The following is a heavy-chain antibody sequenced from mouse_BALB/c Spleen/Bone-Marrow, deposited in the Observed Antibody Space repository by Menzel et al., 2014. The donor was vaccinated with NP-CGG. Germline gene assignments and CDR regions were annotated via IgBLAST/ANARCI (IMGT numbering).Heavy chain of an antibody. V-gene: IGHV1S16*01. Sequence: QVHVKQSGAELVKPGASVKLSCKASGNTFTSYWMHWVKLRPGQGFEWIGEINPSNGGTNYDEKFKRKATLTVDKSSSTAYMQLSSLTSEDSAVYYCTYMGYYGSSYAMDYWGQGTSVTVSS. CDR1: GNTFTSYW. D-gene: IGHD1-1*01. J-gene: IGHJ4*01. CDR3: TYMGYYGSSYAMDY. CDR2: INPSNGGT.